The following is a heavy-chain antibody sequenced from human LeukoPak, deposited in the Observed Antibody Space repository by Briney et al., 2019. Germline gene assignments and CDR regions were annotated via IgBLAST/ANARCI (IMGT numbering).Heavy chain of an antibody. J-gene: IGHJ4*02. CDR2: VYWDDDK. D-gene: IGHD1-26*01. CDR3: SHRRGAPGFFDY. CDR1: GFSLSATGVA. V-gene: IGHV2-5*02. Sequence: SGPTLVKPTQTLTLTCTFSGFSLSATGVAVGWIRQPPGKALEWLALVYWDDDKVYSPSLRARLTIAKDTSRNQVVLTMTNMDPVDTATYYCSHRRGAPGFFDYWGQGTLVTVSS.